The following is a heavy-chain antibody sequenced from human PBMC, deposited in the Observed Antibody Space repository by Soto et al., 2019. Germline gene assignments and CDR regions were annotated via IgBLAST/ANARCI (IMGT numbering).Heavy chain of an antibody. CDR3: ASDLAGRADV. CDR2: MNEDGGTT. CDR1: GFTFSSYC. J-gene: IGHJ6*02. Sequence: EVQLVESGGGLVRPGGSLRLSCAASGFTFSSYCMHWVRQAPGKGLVWVSRMNEDGGTTDYADSVKGRFTISRDNAKNTLFLLLNSLRVEDTAVYYCASDLAGRADVWGQGTTVTVSS. V-gene: IGHV3-74*02.